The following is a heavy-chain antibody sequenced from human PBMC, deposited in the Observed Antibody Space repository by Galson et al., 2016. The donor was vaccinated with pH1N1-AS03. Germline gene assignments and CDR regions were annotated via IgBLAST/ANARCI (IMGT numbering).Heavy chain of an antibody. V-gene: IGHV3-49*03. D-gene: IGHD1-20*01. CDR1: GIPFGDYA. Sequence: SLRLSCAVSGIPFGDYAVSWFRQAPGKGLEWVGFIRRKGFGGTTDYAASVKGRLTISRDDSKNIAYLQMSSLKIEDTAVYYCSLEYLEFYFAYWGQGTLVTVSS. CDR3: SLEYLEFYFAY. J-gene: IGHJ4*01. CDR2: IRRKGFGGTT.